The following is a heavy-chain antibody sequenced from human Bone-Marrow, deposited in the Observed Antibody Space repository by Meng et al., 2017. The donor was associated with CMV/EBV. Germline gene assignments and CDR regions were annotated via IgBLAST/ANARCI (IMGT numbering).Heavy chain of an antibody. CDR3: SRVGPPVAFDI. V-gene: IGHV3-30*03. CDR1: GFTFSSYS. CDR2: ISYDGNNK. Sequence: GESLKISCAASGFTFSSYSMHWVRQAPGKGLEWVAVISYDGNNKYYADSVKGRFTIFRDNAKNSLYLQMNSLRAEDTAVYYCSRVGPPVAFDILGQGAMVTVSS. D-gene: IGHD3-16*01. J-gene: IGHJ3*02.